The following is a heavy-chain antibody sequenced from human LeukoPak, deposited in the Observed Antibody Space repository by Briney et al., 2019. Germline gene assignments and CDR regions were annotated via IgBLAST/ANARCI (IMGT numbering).Heavy chain of an antibody. CDR3: ARDVHGDYGSGWFDP. J-gene: IGHJ5*02. CDR1: GGTFNNSA. CDR2: IMPLFGTA. D-gene: IGHD4-17*01. Sequence: SVKVSCKTSGGTFNNSAISWVRQAPGQELEWLGGIMPLFGTAGYAQKFQGRVTITKDESTRTVYLELTSLTSDDTAVYYCARDVHGDYGSGWFDPWGQGTLVSVSS. V-gene: IGHV1-69*05.